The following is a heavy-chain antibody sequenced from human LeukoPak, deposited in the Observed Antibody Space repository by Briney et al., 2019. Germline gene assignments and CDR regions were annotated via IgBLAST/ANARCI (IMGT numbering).Heavy chain of an antibody. CDR3: ARDRGPSYDSGIYYQYYFQY. CDR2: IYYSGST. J-gene: IGHJ4*02. CDR1: GGSISSYY. Sequence: SETLSLTCTVSGGSISSYYWSWIRQPPGKGLEWIGDIYYSGSTNYNPSLKSRVNISVDTSKNQFSLKLSSVTAADTAVYYCARDRGPSYDSGIYYQYYFQYWGQGTLVAVSS. D-gene: IGHD3-10*01. V-gene: IGHV4-59*12.